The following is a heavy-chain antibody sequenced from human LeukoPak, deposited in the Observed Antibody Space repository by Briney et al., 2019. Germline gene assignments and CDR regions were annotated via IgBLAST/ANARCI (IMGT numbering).Heavy chain of an antibody. CDR3: AREGSGRTAYNDGLDV. V-gene: IGHV3-74*01. J-gene: IGHJ3*01. CDR1: GFTFSNYW. Sequence: PGGSLRLSCVASGFTFSNYWMHWVRQPPGKGLVWVSRIYVDGRTTNYADSVKGRFTISRDNSKNTLYLQLNSLRAEDTAVYYCAREGSGRTAYNDGLDVWGQGTMVTVSS. D-gene: IGHD3-10*01. CDR2: IYVDGRTT.